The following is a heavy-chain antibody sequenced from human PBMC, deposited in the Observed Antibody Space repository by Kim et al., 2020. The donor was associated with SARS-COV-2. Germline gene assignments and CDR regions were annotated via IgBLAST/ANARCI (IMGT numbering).Heavy chain of an antibody. D-gene: IGHD3-10*01. V-gene: IGHV4-34*01. Sequence: RVTISVDTSKNQFSLKLSSVTAADTAVYYCARGITMVRGVIMPYYYGMDVWGQGTTVTVSS. CDR3: ARGITMVRGVIMPYYYGMDV. J-gene: IGHJ6*02.